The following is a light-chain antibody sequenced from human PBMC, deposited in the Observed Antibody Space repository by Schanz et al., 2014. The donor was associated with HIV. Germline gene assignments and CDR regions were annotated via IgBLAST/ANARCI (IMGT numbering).Light chain of an antibody. CDR2: GAS. J-gene: IGKJ1*01. CDR1: QSVSSSY. Sequence: EIVLTQSPGTLSLSPGERATLSCRASQSVSSSYLAWYQQKPGQAPRLLIYGASSRAIGIPDRFSGSGSGTDFTLTISRLEPEDFAVYYCQQRSNWPWTFGQGTKVEIK. CDR3: QQRSNWPWT. V-gene: IGKV3D-20*02.